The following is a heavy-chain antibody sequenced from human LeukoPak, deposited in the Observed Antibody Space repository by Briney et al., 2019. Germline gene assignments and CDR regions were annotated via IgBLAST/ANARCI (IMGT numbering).Heavy chain of an antibody. CDR3: ARDIRVVGATHYFDQ. CDR2: MHYSGGA. CDR1: GGSFSGYY. D-gene: IGHD1-26*01. V-gene: IGHV4-59*01. J-gene: IGHJ4*02. Sequence: PSETLSLTCAVYGGSFSGYYWSWIRQPPGKGLEWIGYMHYSGGATYYPSLKSRVAMSIDASKNQFSLKLSSVTAADTAVYYCARDIRVVGATHYFDQWGQGTLVTVSS.